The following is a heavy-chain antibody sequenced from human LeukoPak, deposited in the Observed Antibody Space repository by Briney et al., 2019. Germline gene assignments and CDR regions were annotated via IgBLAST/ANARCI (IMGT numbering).Heavy chain of an antibody. J-gene: IGHJ4*02. CDR1: GGSISSGSYY. CDR3: ASGDSSGYYDY. D-gene: IGHD3-22*01. V-gene: IGHV4-61*02. Sequence: SETLSLTCTVSGGSISSGSYYWSWIRQPAGKGLEWIGRIHTSGSTNYNPSLKSRVTISVDTSKNQFSLKLSSVTAADTAVYYCASGDSSGYYDYWGQGTLVTVSS. CDR2: IHTSGST.